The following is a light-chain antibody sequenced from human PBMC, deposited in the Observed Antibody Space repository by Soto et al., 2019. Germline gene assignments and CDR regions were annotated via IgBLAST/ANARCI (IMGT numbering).Light chain of an antibody. CDR2: GAS. J-gene: IGKJ2*01. CDR3: QQYGSSPYT. V-gene: IGKV3-20*01. CDR1: QSVSSSY. Sequence: EIVLTQSPGTLSLSPGEGATLSCRASQSVSSSYLAWYQQKHGQAPRLLMYGASSRATGIPDRFSGGGSATDVNLTISRLEPEYFAVYYCQQYGSSPYTFGQGTKLDIK.